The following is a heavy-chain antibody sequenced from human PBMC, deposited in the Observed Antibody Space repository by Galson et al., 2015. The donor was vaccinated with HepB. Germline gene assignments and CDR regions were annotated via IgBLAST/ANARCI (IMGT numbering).Heavy chain of an antibody. J-gene: IGHJ4*02. CDR2: IRYDGSNK. V-gene: IGHV3-30*02. D-gene: IGHD6-13*01. Sequence: SLRLSCAASGFTFSSYGMHWVRQAPGKGLEWVAVIRYDGSNKYYADSVKGRFTISRDNSKNTLYLQMNSLRAEDTAVYYCAKDSWYYFDYWGQGTLVTVSS. CDR1: GFTFSSYG. CDR3: AKDSWYYFDY.